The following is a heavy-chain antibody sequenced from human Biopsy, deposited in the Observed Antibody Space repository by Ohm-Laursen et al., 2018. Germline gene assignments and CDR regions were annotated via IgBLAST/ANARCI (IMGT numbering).Heavy chain of an antibody. CDR2: ISGRTSGT. CDR1: GFTFSSNA. J-gene: IGHJ4*02. CDR3: AKCMTYSGDGIDC. D-gene: IGHD5-12*01. Sequence: GSLRLSCSASGFTFSSNAMSWVRQAPGKGLEWVSGISGRTSGTYYADPVKGRFTISRDNSKNTLYLQMSSLRAEDTALYYCAKCMTYSGDGIDCWGQGTLVTVSS. V-gene: IGHV3-23*01.